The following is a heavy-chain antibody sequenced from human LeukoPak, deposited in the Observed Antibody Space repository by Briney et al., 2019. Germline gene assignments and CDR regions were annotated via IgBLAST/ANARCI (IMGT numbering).Heavy chain of an antibody. J-gene: IGHJ3*02. CDR3: AKERGWTAAFDI. Sequence: GGSLRLSCAASGFTFSRYGMHWVRQAPGKGLEWVAFIRYDGSNKYYADSVKGRFTISRDNSKNTLYLQMNSLRAEDTAVYYCAKERGWTAAFDIWGQGTMVTVSS. V-gene: IGHV3-30*02. CDR2: IRYDGSNK. CDR1: GFTFSRYG. D-gene: IGHD6-19*01.